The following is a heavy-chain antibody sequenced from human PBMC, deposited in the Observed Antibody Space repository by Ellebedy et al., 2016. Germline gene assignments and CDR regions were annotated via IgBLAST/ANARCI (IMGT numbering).Heavy chain of an antibody. CDR2: ISGDGRDT. J-gene: IGHJ4*02. V-gene: IGHV3-23*01. CDR3: AKTSGWGYGEN. Sequence: GGSLRLSXAASGFTFSTFFMSWVRQAPGKGLEWVSTISGDGRDTNFADSVKGRFSISRDSSRNTLYLQMNSLRAEDTAMYYCAKTSGWGYGENWGQGTLVTVSS. D-gene: IGHD3-10*01. CDR1: GFTFSTFF.